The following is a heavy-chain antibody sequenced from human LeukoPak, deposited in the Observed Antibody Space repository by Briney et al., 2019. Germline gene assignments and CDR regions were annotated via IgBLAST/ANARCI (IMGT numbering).Heavy chain of an antibody. CDR1: GFTFSSYS. J-gene: IGHJ6*02. D-gene: IGHD6-13*01. Sequence: GGSLRLSCAASGFTFSSYSMSWVRQAPGKGLEWVSSISSSSSYIYYADSVKGRFTISRDNAKNSLYLQMNSLRAEDTAVYYCASPSSSSSGYGMDVWGQGTTVTVSS. CDR2: ISSSSSYI. V-gene: IGHV3-21*01. CDR3: ASPSSSSSGYGMDV.